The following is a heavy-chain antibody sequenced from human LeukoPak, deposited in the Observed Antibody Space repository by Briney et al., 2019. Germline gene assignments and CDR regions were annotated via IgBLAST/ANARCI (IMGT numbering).Heavy chain of an antibody. J-gene: IGHJ6*02. CDR1: GYTLTELS. CDR3: ATDSGYVYYYYYGMDV. D-gene: IGHD5-12*01. Sequence: ASVKVSCKVSGYTLTELSMHWVRQAPGKGLGWMGGFDPEDGETVYAQKFQGRVTMTEDTSTDTAYMELSSLRSEDTAVYYCATDSGYVYYYYYGMDVWGQGTTVTVSS. V-gene: IGHV1-24*01. CDR2: FDPEDGET.